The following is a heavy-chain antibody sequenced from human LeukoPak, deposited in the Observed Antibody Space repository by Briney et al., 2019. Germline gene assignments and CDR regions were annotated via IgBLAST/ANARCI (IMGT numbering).Heavy chain of an antibody. CDR3: ATGGIAAAGRYYYYGMDV. Sequence: PSETLSLTCTVSGGSISSYYWSWIRQPPGKGLEWIGYIYYSGSTNYNPSLKSRVTISVDTSKNQFSLKLNSVTAADTAVYYCATGGIAAAGRYYYYGMDVWGQGTTVTVSS. D-gene: IGHD6-13*01. J-gene: IGHJ6*02. V-gene: IGHV4-59*01. CDR1: GGSISSYY. CDR2: IYYSGST.